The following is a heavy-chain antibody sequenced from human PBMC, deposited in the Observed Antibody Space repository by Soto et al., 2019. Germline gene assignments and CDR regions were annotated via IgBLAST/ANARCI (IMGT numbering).Heavy chain of an antibody. CDR3: ARTRSYYYDTTGYYSFEY. D-gene: IGHD3-22*01. Sequence: SETLSLTCAVSGGSISSSNWWSWVRQPPGKGLEWIGQIYHGGSTNYTPSLKNRVTISVDKSKNQFSLRLNSVTAADTAVYYCARTRSYYYDTTGYYSFEYWGQGTLVTVSS. CDR2: IYHGGST. CDR1: GGSISSSNW. J-gene: IGHJ4*02. V-gene: IGHV4-4*02.